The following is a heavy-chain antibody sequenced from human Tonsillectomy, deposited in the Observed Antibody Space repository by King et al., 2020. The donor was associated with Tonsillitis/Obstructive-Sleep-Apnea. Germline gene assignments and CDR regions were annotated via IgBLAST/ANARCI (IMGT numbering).Heavy chain of an antibody. J-gene: IGHJ5*02. CDR1: VGSFSGYY. CDR3: ARGTRDCSSTSCYASWFDP. CDR2: INHSGST. V-gene: IGHV4-34*01. Sequence: VQLQQWGAGLLKPSETLSLTCAVYVGSFSGYYWSWIRQPPGKGLDWIGEINHSGSTNYNPSLKSRVTISVDTSKTQFSLKLSSLTAADTAVYYCARGTRDCSSTSCYASWFDPWGQGTLVTVSS. D-gene: IGHD2-2*01.